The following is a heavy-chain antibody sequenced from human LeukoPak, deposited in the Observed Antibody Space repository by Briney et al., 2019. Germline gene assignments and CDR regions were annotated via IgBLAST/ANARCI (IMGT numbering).Heavy chain of an antibody. CDR1: GYTFTSYY. Sequence: ASVKVSCKASGYTFTSYYMHWGRQAPGQGLEWMGIINPSGGSTSYAQKFQSRVTMTRDMSTSTVYMELSSLRSEDTAVYYCARVDTAMVGDMDVWGKGTTVTVSS. CDR2: INPSGGST. V-gene: IGHV1-46*01. J-gene: IGHJ6*03. CDR3: ARVDTAMVGDMDV. D-gene: IGHD5-18*01.